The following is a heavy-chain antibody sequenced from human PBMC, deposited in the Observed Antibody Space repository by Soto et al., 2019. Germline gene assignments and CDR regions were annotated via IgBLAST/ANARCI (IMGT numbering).Heavy chain of an antibody. Sequence: GGSLRLSCAASGFTFSSYAMHWVRQAPGKGLEWVAVISSDGGNKYYADSVKGRFTISRDNSKNTLCLQMNSLRAEDTAVYYCARDGPYSYGTFDYWGQGTLVTVSS. D-gene: IGHD5-18*01. V-gene: IGHV3-30-3*01. CDR2: ISSDGGNK. CDR1: GFTFSSYA. CDR3: ARDGPYSYGTFDY. J-gene: IGHJ4*02.